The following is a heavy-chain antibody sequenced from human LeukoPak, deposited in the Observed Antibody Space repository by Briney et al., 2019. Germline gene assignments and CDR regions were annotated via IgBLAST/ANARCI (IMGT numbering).Heavy chain of an antibody. J-gene: IGHJ3*02. D-gene: IGHD2-8*01. Sequence: GASVKVSCKASGYTFTGYYMHWVRQAPGQGLEWMGWINPNSGGTNYAQKFQGRVTMTRDTSISTAYMELSRLRSDDTAVYYCARQHGLLGEYSFDIWGQGTMVTVSS. V-gene: IGHV1-2*02. CDR3: ARQHGLLGEYSFDI. CDR2: INPNSGGT. CDR1: GYTFTGYY.